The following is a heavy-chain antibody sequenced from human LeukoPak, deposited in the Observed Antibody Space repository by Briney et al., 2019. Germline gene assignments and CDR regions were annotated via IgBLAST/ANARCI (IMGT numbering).Heavy chain of an antibody. D-gene: IGHD3-9*01. J-gene: IGHJ3*02. CDR3: ASTVALRYFDWSVDLDAFDI. V-gene: IGHV1-2*06. CDR1: GYTFTGYY. Sequence: ASVKVSCKASGYTFTGYYMHWVRQAPGQGLEWMGRINPNSGGTNYAQKFQGRVTMTRDTSISTAYMELSRLRSDDTAVYYCASTVALRYFDWSVDLDAFDIWGQGTMVTVSS. CDR2: INPNSGGT.